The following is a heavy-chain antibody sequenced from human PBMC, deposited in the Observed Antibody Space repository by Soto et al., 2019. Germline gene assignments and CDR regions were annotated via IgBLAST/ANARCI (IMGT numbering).Heavy chain of an antibody. CDR2: IDPSDSYT. D-gene: IGHD2-15*01. V-gene: IGHV5-10-1*01. J-gene: IGHJ6*02. Sequence: GESLKISCKGSGYSFTSYWISWVRQMPGKGLEWMGRIDPSDSYTNYSPSFQGHVTISADKSISTAYLQWSSLKASDTAMYYCAREVFCSGDSCVAYYYYGMDVWGQGTTVTVSS. CDR3: AREVFCSGDSCVAYYYYGMDV. CDR1: GYSFTSYW.